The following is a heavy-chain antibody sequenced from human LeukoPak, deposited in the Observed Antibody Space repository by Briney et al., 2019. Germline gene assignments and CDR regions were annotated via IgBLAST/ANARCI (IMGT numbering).Heavy chain of an antibody. CDR2: LRGDTGDT. CDR1: GYTVSDYY. V-gene: IGHV1-2*02. J-gene: IGHJ4*02. D-gene: IGHD6-13*01. CDR3: ARVRGNSCDY. Sequence: ASVTVSCKTSGYTVSDYYMHWVRQPPGQGLEWMGWLRGDTGDTGSPQKFKGRVTMTRDTATNTAYMQLSRLTYDDTAMYFCARVRGNSCDYWGQGTLVTVSS.